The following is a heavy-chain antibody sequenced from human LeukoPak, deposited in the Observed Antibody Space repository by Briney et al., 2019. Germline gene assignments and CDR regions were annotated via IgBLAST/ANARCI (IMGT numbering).Heavy chain of an antibody. CDR2: ISGRGDST. J-gene: IGHJ6*03. V-gene: IGHV3-23*01. CDR3: AKDRGVTVDYYYYYMDV. Sequence: PSGGSLRLSCAASGFTFRTYAMSWVRQAPGKGLDWVSVISGRGDSTYYADSVKGRFTISRDNSRNTLYLQMNSLSAEDTAVYYCAKDRGVTVDYYYYYMDVWGKGTPVTVSS. CDR1: GFTFRTYA. D-gene: IGHD2-21*02.